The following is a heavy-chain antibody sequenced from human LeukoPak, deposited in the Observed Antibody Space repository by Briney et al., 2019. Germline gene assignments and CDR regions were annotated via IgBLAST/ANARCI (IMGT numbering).Heavy chain of an antibody. J-gene: IGHJ6*03. CDR1: GFTFTNYA. CDR2: ISGGGGFT. D-gene: IGHD5-24*01. Sequence: GGSLRLSCVGSGFTFTNYAMNWVRQAPGKGLEWVSTISGGGGFTNYADSVKGRFTFSRDNSKNTLYLQMNSLRAEDTAVYYCAKSLQNTFYYYMDVWGKGTTVTVSS. CDR3: AKSLQNTFYYYMDV. V-gene: IGHV3-23*01.